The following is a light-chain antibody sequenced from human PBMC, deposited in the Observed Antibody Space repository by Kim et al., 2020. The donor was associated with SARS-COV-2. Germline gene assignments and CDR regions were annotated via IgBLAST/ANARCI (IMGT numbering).Light chain of an antibody. CDR2: DVS. Sequence: QSARTQPASVSGSPGQSITISCTGTSSDVGGYKYVSWYQQHPGKAPKLMIYDVSNRPSGVSNRSSGSKSGNTTSLTISGLQAEDEADYYCSSYTTSSTRGVFETGTKVTVL. J-gene: IGLJ1*01. CDR1: SSDVGGYKY. V-gene: IGLV2-14*03. CDR3: SSYTTSSTRGV.